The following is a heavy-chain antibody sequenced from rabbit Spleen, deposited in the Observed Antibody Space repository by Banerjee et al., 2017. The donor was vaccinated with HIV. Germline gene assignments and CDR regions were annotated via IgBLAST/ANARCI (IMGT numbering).Heavy chain of an antibody. Sequence: QEQLVEYGGDLVQPEGSLTLTCKASGFDFSNKAVMCWVRQAPGKGLEWIGCIGSGATGNTYSATWAKGRFTISKTSSTTVTLQMTSLTAADTATYFCARDGAGGSYFALWGPGTLVTVS. CDR1: GFDFSNKAV. CDR2: IGSGATGNT. V-gene: IGHV1S45*01. J-gene: IGHJ4*01. CDR3: ARDGAGGSYFAL. D-gene: IGHD8-1*01.